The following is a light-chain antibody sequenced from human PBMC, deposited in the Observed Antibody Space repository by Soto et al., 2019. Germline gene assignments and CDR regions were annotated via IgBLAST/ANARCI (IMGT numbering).Light chain of an antibody. Sequence: DIHITHSPSSLSSSVLYRFTITCQASQNINNYLNWYQQKPGRAPKLLIYDASNLETGVPSRFSGSGSGTDFTFTISSLQPEDIATYYCQQYSHLITFGQGTRLEIK. CDR3: QQYSHLIT. J-gene: IGKJ5*01. V-gene: IGKV1-33*01. CDR2: DAS. CDR1: QNINNY.